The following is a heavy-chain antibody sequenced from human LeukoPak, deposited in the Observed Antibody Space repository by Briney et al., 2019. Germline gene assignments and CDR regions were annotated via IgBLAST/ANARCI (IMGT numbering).Heavy chain of an antibody. CDR2: IYHSGST. CDR3: AAGIHYYDSSGYCDY. J-gene: IGHJ4*02. Sequence: SETLSLTCTVSGYSISSGYYWGWIRQPPGKGLEWIGSIYHSGSTYYNPSLKSRVTISVDTSKNQFSLKLSSVTAADTAVYYCAAGIHYYDSSGYCDYWGQGTLVTVSS. D-gene: IGHD3-22*01. CDR1: GYSISSGYY. V-gene: IGHV4-38-2*02.